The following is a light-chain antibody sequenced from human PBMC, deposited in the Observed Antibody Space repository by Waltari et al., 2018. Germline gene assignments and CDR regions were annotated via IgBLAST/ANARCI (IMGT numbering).Light chain of an antibody. Sequence: EIVLTQSPATLSLSPGDRPTLSCRASQSIGSYLAWYQQKPGQAPRRLVSDASTRASDIPARFSASGSGTDFTLSISSLEPEDFAVYFCQQRYSWPLTFGGGTKVDLK. CDR3: QQRYSWPLT. J-gene: IGKJ4*01. CDR1: QSIGSY. V-gene: IGKV3-11*01. CDR2: DAS.